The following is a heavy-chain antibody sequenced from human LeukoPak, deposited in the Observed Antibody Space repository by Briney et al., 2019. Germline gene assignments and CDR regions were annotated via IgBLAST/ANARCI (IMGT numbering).Heavy chain of an antibody. CDR3: ALEGTTYYFDY. Sequence: GSSVKVSCKAAGGTLSSDGVSWVRQAPGQGLEWLGGIIPMFGTANYAQKFQGRVTITTDESTSTAHMELSSLRSEDTAVYYCALEGTTYYFDYWGQGTLVTASS. CDR2: IIPMFGTA. V-gene: IGHV1-69*05. J-gene: IGHJ4*02. D-gene: IGHD1-14*01. CDR1: GGTLSSDG.